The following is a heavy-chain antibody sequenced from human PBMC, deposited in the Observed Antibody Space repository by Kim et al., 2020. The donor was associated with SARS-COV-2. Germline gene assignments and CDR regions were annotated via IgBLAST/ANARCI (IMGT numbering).Heavy chain of an antibody. J-gene: IGHJ4*02. CDR2: INPSGCST. D-gene: IGHD3-22*01. V-gene: IGHV1-46*01. CDR1: GYTFTSYH. CDR3: ARAARATHYYDSSGYFDY. Sequence: ASVKVSCKASGYTFTSYHMHWVRQAPGQGLEWMGIINPSGCSTSYAQKFQGRVTMTRDTSTSTVYMELSSLRSEETAVYYCARAARATHYYDSSGYFDYWGQGTLVTVSS.